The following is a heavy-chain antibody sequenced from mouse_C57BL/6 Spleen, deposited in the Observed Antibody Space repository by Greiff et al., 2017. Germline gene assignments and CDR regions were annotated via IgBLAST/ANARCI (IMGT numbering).Heavy chain of an antibody. D-gene: IGHD2-1*01. CDR3: ASGNYSLWYFDV. V-gene: IGHV1-69*01. CDR2: LDPSDSYT. Sequence: QVQLQQPGAELVMPGASVKLSCKASGYTFTSSWMHWVKQRPGQGLGWIGELDPSDSYTNYNPKFKGMSTLTVDKSSRTAYMQISSLTSEDSAVYYCASGNYSLWYFDVWGTGTTVTVSS. CDR1: GYTFTSSW. J-gene: IGHJ1*03.